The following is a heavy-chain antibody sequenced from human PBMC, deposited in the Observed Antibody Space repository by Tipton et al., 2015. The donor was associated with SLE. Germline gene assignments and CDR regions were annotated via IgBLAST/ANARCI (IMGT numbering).Heavy chain of an antibody. CDR3: ARRDGYSSIWNWFDP. CDR1: GGSISNSGYY. CDR2: INHSGST. V-gene: IGHV4-39*07. D-gene: IGHD6-13*01. Sequence: TLSLTCTVSGGSISNSGYYWGWIRQPPGKGLEWIGEINHSGSTNYNPSLKSRVTISVDTSKNQFSLKVSSVTAADTAVYYCARRDGYSSIWNWFDPWGQGTLVTVSS. J-gene: IGHJ5*02.